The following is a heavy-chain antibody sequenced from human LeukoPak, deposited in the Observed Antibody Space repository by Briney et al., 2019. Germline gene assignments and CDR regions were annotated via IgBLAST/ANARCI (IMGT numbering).Heavy chain of an antibody. CDR2: IYYTGST. CDR1: GDSIINNY. Sequence: PSETLSLTCTVSGDSIINNYWTWIRQPPGRTLEWIGFIYYTGSTNYNPSLKSRVTMALDTSQRQFSLTLTSVTTADTAVYYCAREFQSYFDYWGQGTLVTVSS. CDR3: AREFQSYFDY. J-gene: IGHJ4*02. V-gene: IGHV4-59*01.